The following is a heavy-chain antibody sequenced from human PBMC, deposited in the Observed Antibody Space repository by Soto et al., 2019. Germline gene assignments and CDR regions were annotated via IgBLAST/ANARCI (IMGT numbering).Heavy chain of an antibody. D-gene: IGHD3-10*01. Sequence: QLQESGPGLVEPSETLSLKCIVSGGSISGYYWSWIRQPGGRGLEWIGRIYSGGSTTYNPSLESRVTMSVDTSKNQFSLKLRSVTAADTAVYFCARDHGSGYYYFAMDVWGQGTTVTVSS. V-gene: IGHV4-4*07. J-gene: IGHJ6*02. CDR1: GGSISGYY. CDR2: IYSGGST. CDR3: ARDHGSGYYYFAMDV.